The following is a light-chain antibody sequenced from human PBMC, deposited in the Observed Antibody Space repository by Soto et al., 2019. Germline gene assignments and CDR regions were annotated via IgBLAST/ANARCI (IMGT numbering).Light chain of an antibody. CDR2: GAS. CDR1: QSVSSSY. J-gene: IGKJ1*01. V-gene: IGKV3-20*01. Sequence: EIVMTQSPATLSVSPGERATLSCRASQSVSSSYLAWYQQKPGQAPRLLIYGASSRATGIPDRFSGSGSGTDFTLTISRLEPEDFAVYYCQHYGSSPPWTFGQGTKVDIK. CDR3: QHYGSSPPWT.